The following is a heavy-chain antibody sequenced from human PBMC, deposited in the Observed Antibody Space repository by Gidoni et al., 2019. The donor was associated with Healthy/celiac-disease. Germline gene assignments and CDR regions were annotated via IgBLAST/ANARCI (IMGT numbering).Heavy chain of an antibody. D-gene: IGHD5-18*01. V-gene: IGHV3-23*01. CDR2: ISGSCGST. CDR1: GFTFSSYA. CDR3: AKATVIQLWYPFDY. Sequence: EVQLLESGGGLVQPGGSLRLSCAASGFTFSSYAMSWVRQAPGKGLEWVSAISGSCGSTYYAESVKGRFTISRDNSKNTLYLQMNSLRAEETAVYYCAKATVIQLWYPFDYWGQGTLVTVSA. J-gene: IGHJ4*02.